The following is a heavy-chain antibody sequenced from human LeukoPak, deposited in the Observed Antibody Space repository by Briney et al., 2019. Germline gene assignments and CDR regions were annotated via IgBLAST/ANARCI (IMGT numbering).Heavy chain of an antibody. CDR2: ISTSGIT. V-gene: IGHV4-4*07. CDR1: GGSISSYS. J-gene: IGHJ2*01. CDR3: AKGDWHFDL. Sequence: SETLSLTCTASGGSISSYSWSWIRQPAGKGLDWIGRISTSGITDYNPSLKSRVTMSVDTSKNQFSLKLTSVTAADTAVYHCAKGDWHFDLWGRGTLVTVSS.